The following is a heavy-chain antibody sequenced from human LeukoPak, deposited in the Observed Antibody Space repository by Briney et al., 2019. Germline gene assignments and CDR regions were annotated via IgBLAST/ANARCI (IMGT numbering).Heavy chain of an antibody. D-gene: IGHD4-11*01. CDR2: ISWDGGST. CDR3: AKDLDYLQDYYYGMDV. CDR1: GFTFDDYA. Sequence: GGSLRLSCAASGFTFDDYAMHWVRQAPGKGLEWVSLISWDGGSTYYADSVKGRFTISRDNSKNSLYLQMNSLRAEDTASYYCAKDLDYLQDYYYGMDVWGKGTTVTVSS. V-gene: IGHV3-43D*04. J-gene: IGHJ6*04.